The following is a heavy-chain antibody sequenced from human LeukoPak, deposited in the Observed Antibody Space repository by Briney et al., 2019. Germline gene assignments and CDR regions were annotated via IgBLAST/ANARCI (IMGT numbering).Heavy chain of an antibody. V-gene: IGHV1-8*01. CDR3: ARVRGIVVVPAAPPRLGNWFDP. J-gene: IGHJ5*02. CDR2: MNPNSGNT. CDR1: GYTFTSYD. D-gene: IGHD2-2*01. Sequence: ASVKVSCKASGYTFTSYDINWVRQATGQGLEWMGWMNPNSGNTGYAQKFQGRVTMTRDTSTSTVYMELSSLRSEDTAVYYCARVRGIVVVPAAPPRLGNWFDPWGQGTLVTVSS.